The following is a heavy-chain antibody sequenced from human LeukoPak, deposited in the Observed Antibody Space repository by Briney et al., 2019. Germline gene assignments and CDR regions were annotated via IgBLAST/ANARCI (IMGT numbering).Heavy chain of an antibody. V-gene: IGHV3-7*03. CDR2: IKQDGSEK. Sequence: GGSLRLSCAASGFSVSGKFMSWVRQAPGKGLEWVANIKQDGSEKYYVDSVKGRFTISRDNAKNSLYLQMNSLRAEDTAVYYCATLFDYWGQGTLVTVSS. J-gene: IGHJ4*02. CDR1: GFSVSGKF. CDR3: ATLFDY.